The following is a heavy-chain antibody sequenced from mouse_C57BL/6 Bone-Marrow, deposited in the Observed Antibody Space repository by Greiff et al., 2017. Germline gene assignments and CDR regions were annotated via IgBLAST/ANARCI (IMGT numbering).Heavy chain of an antibody. CDR1: GYTFTSYW. Sequence: QVQLQQPGAELVKPGASVKMSCKASGYTFTSYWITWVKQRPGQGLEWIGDIYPTSGRTNYNEKFKSKAILTVDPSSNTAYMQLSSRPSEDSAVFYCARSGPLGRSIDYWAQGTTLTVSS. J-gene: IGHJ2*01. CDR2: IYPTSGRT. V-gene: IGHV1-55*01. D-gene: IGHD3-1*01. CDR3: ARSGPLGRSIDY.